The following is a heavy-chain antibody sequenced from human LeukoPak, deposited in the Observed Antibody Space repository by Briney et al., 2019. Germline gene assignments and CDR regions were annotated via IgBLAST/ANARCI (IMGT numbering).Heavy chain of an antibody. D-gene: IGHD2-2*01. CDR1: GFTFSSYA. CDR2: ISGSGGST. V-gene: IGHV3-23*01. Sequence: GGSLRLSCAASGFTFSSYAMSWVRQAPGKGLEWVSAISGSGGSTYYADSVKGRFTISRDNAKNSLYLQMNSLRAEDTAVYYCARDGEGVPAAFFGWFDPWGQGTLVTVSS. CDR3: ARDGEGVPAAFFGWFDP. J-gene: IGHJ5*02.